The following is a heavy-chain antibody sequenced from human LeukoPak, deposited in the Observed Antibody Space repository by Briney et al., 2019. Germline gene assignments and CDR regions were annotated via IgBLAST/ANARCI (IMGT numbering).Heavy chain of an antibody. CDR1: GFTVSSNY. CDR3: ATRYSSGWNIDY. J-gene: IGHJ4*02. D-gene: IGHD6-19*01. Sequence: GGSLRLSCAASGFTVSSNYRSWVRQAPGKGLEWVSVIYSGGSTYYADSVKGRFTISRDNSKNTLYLQMNSLRAEDTAVYYCATRYSSGWNIDYWGQGTLVTVSS. V-gene: IGHV3-66*02. CDR2: IYSGGST.